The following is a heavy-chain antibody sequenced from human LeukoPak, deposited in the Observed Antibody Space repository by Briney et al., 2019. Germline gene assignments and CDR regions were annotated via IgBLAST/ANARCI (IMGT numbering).Heavy chain of an antibody. Sequence: GGSLRLSCVASGFTFSSYAMSWVRQAPGKGLEWVSVISGSGGSTYYADSVKGRFTISRDNSKNTLYLQMNSLRAEDTAVYYCAKYLPNQLLKDWGQGTLVTVSS. CDR3: AKYLPNQLLKD. CDR1: GFTFSSYA. D-gene: IGHD2-2*01. J-gene: IGHJ4*02. CDR2: ISGSGGST. V-gene: IGHV3-23*01.